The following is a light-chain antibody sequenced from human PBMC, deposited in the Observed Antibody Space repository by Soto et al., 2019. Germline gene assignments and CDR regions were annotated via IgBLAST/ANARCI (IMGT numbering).Light chain of an antibody. CDR3: SSYTSSSTV. Sequence: QSALTQPASVSGSPGQSITISCTGTSSDVGGYNYVSWYQQHPGKAPKLMIYEVSNRPSGVSNRFSGSKSGNTASLTISGLQAEDEADYYCSSYTSSSTVFGGGT. J-gene: IGLJ3*02. CDR2: EVS. CDR1: SSDVGGYNY. V-gene: IGLV2-14*01.